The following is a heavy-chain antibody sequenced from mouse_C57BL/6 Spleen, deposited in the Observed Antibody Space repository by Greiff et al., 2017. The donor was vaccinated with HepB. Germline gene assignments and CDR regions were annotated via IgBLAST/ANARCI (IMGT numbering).Heavy chain of an antibody. CDR2: IHPNSGST. J-gene: IGHJ2*01. Sequence: VQLQQPGAELVKPGASVKLSCKASGYTFTSYWMHWVKQRPGQGLEWIGMIHPNSGSTNYNEKFKSKATLTVDKSSSTAYMQLSSLTSEDSAVYCCAALEYYGIGLDYWGQGTTLTVSS. CDR3: AALEYYGIGLDY. CDR1: GYTFTSYW. D-gene: IGHD1-1*01. V-gene: IGHV1-64*01.